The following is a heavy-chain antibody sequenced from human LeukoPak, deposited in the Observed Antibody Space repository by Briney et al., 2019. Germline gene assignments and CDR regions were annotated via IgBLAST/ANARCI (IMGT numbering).Heavy chain of an antibody. CDR2: IKSKTGGGTT. CDR1: GFTFSNAW. V-gene: IGHV3-15*01. J-gene: IGHJ4*02. Sequence: GGSLRLSCAASGFTFSNAWMSWVRQAPGKGLEWVGRIKSKTGGGTTDYAAPVKGRFTISRDDSKNTLYLQMNSLKTEDTAVYYCTTPPLLLWFGESYYFDYWGQGTLVTVSS. D-gene: IGHD3-10*01. CDR3: TTPPLLLWFGESYYFDY.